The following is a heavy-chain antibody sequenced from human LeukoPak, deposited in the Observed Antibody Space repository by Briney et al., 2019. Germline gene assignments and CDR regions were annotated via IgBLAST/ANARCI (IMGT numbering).Heavy chain of an antibody. J-gene: IGHJ4*02. CDR1: GGSISSYY. D-gene: IGHD6-19*01. V-gene: IGHV4-4*07. CDR3: ARETRSGWLLYFDY. CDR2: IYTGGTA. Sequence: SETLSLTCTVSGGSISSYYWSWIRQPAGKGLEWIGRIYTGGTANYNPSLKSRVTMSVDTSKNQFSLKLSAETAADTAVYYFARETRSGWLLYFDYWGQGTLVSVSS.